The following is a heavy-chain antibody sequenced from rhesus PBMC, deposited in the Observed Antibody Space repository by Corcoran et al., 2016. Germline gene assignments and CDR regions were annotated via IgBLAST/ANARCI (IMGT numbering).Heavy chain of an antibody. CDR2: SYGSGSST. J-gene: IGHJ4*01. Sequence: QLQLQESGPGLVKPSETLSVTCAVSGGSISSSYWSWIRQAPGQGLEWIGYSYGSGSSTNYNPSLKSRVTISKDTSKNQFSLKLSSVTAADTAVYYCARVYWGDYFDYWGQGVLVTVSS. D-gene: IGHD3-34*01. V-gene: IGHV4-169*01. CDR1: GGSISSSY. CDR3: ARVYWGDYFDY.